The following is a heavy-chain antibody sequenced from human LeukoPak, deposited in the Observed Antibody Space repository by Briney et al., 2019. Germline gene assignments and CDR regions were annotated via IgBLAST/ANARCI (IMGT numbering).Heavy chain of an antibody. D-gene: IGHD3-22*01. Sequence: PGRSLRLSCAASGFTFDDYAMPWVRQAPGKGLEWVSGISWNSGSIGYADSVKGRFTISRDNAKNSPYLQMNSLRAEDTALYYCAKGPHYYDSSGPAGELDHWGQGTLVTVSS. J-gene: IGHJ4*02. CDR1: GFTFDDYA. CDR2: ISWNSGSI. V-gene: IGHV3-9*01. CDR3: AKGPHYYDSSGPAGELDH.